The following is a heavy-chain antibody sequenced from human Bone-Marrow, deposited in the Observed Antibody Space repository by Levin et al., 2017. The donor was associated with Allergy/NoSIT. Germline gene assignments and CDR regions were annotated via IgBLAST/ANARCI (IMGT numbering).Heavy chain of an antibody. J-gene: IGHJ4*02. CDR3: AREHKDYDGDGYYYGC. CDR1: GDSIRNYY. V-gene: IGHV4-4*07. CDR2: IFTSGNT. Sequence: SETLSLTCTVSGDSIRNYYWSWIRQPAGKGLEWIGRIFTSGNTDYNPSLQRRVTMSIDTSRNQFSLQLTSVTAADTAVYYCAREHKDYDGDGYYYGCWGQGTLVTVSS. D-gene: IGHD2-21*01.